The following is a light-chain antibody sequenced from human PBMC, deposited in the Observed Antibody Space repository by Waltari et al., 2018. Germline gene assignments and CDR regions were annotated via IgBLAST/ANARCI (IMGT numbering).Light chain of an antibody. Sequence: EIVLTQSPGPLSFFPGERATPSCRAGQGVGRSLAWYQQKPGQAPMLLIYAASSRATGIPDRFSGSGSGTDFSLTISRLEPEDFAVYYCQHYVRLPATYGQGTKVEIK. CDR3: QHYVRLPAT. V-gene: IGKV3-20*01. CDR1: QGVGRS. CDR2: AAS. J-gene: IGKJ1*01.